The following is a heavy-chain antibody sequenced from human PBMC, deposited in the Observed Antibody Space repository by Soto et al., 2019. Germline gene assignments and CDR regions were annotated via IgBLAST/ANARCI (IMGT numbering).Heavy chain of an antibody. CDR3: AGIAVTGYYFEY. J-gene: IGHJ4*02. Sequence: SETLSLTCTVSGGSISSGGYYWSWIRQHPGKGLEWIGYIYYSGSTYYNPSLKSRVTISVDTSKNQFSLNLSSVTAADTAVYYCAGIAVTGYYFEYWGQGTLVTVSS. CDR1: GGSISSGGYY. V-gene: IGHV4-31*03. CDR2: IYYSGST. D-gene: IGHD6-19*01.